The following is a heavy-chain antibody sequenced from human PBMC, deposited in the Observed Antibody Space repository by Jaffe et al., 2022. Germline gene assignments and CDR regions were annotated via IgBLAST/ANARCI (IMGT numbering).Heavy chain of an antibody. V-gene: IGHV4-39*01. CDR3: ARHSGLGPQYYFDY. CDR1: GGSISSSSYY. J-gene: IGHJ4*02. Sequence: QLQLQESGPGLVKPSETLSLTCTVSGGSISSSSYYWGWIRQPPGKGLEWIGSIYYSGSTYYNPSLKSRVTISVDTSKNQFSLKLSSVTAADTAVYYCARHSGLGPQYYFDYWGQGTLVTVSS. CDR2: IYYSGST. D-gene: IGHD5-12*01.